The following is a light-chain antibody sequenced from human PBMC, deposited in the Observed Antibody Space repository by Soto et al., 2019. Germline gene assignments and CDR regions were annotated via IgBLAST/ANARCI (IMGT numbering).Light chain of an antibody. V-gene: IGKV3-15*01. CDR2: GAS. CDR1: ESTNNY. J-gene: IGKJ4*01. CDR3: QQYYSTPRT. Sequence: ERVMTQSPATLSVSPGEIATLSCRASESTNNYLAWYQQKPGQAPRLLIDGASTRAAGIPPRFSGSGSGTDFTLTISSLQAEDVAVYYCQQYYSTPRTFGGGTKVDIK.